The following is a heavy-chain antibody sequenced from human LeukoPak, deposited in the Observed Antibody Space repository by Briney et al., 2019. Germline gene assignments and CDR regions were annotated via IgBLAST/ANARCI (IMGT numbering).Heavy chain of an antibody. CDR2: IGGSGANT. D-gene: IGHD7-27*01. Sequence: PGGSLRLSCTASVFAFSNYEMTWVRQAPGKGLDWVSNIGGSGANTYYADSVKGRFTVSRDNSKNTLFLQMNSLRAEDTAVYYCAKDGGLWVSAHWGDSWGRGTLVTVSS. CDR3: AKDGGLWVSAHWGDS. CDR1: VFAFSNYE. V-gene: IGHV3-23*01. J-gene: IGHJ4*02.